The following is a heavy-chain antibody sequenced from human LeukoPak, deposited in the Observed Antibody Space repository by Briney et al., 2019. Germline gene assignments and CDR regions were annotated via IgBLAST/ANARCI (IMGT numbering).Heavy chain of an antibody. D-gene: IGHD3-16*01. CDR1: GYSFTSYW. J-gene: IGHJ5*02. V-gene: IGHV5-51*01. CDR3: ARRPGGGYAFDP. CDR2: IYPGDSDT. Sequence: GESLKISRKGSGYSFTSYWIGWVRQRPGKGLGGRGIIYPGDSDTRYRPSCQGQVTISADKSISSAYLQWSSLKASDTAMYYCARRPGGGYAFDPWGQGTPVTVSS.